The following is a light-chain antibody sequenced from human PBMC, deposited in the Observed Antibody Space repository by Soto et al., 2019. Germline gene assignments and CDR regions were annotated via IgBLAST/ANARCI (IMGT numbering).Light chain of an antibody. CDR2: EGS. V-gene: IGLV2-23*03. CDR3: CSFATNSAFVV. J-gene: IGLJ3*02. Sequence: QPASVSGSPGQSITISCTGTSSDVGNYNLVSWYQQHPGKAPKLVIYEGSKRPSGVSNRFSGSKSGNTASLTISGLQAEDEADYYCCSFATNSAFVVFGGGTKLTVL. CDR1: SSDVGNYNL.